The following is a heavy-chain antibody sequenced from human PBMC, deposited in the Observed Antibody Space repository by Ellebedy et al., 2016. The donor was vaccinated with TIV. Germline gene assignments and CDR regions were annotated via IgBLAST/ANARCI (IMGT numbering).Heavy chain of an antibody. J-gene: IGHJ4*02. Sequence: GESLKISCAASGFTFSSNWMSWVRQAPGKGLELVAKIKEDGSLKYYVDAVKGRFAISRDNAKNSLYLQMNSLRAEDTAVYYGARYGNLGYWGQGTLVTVSS. V-gene: IGHV3-7*03. CDR1: GFTFSSNW. CDR3: ARYGNLGY. D-gene: IGHD1-1*01. CDR2: IKEDGSLK.